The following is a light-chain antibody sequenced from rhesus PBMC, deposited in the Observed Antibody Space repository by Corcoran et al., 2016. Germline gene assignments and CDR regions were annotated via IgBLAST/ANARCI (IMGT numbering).Light chain of an antibody. J-gene: IGKJ1*01. Sequence: DIQMTQSPSSLSASVGDTVTITCRASQGISSWLAWYQQKPGKAPKVLIYKESSLQSGAPSRFSGSGSGTDVTLTISSLQSEDFATYYCQQYSSRPWTFGQGTKVESK. CDR3: QQYSSRPWT. V-gene: IGKV1-22*01. CDR2: KES. CDR1: QGISSW.